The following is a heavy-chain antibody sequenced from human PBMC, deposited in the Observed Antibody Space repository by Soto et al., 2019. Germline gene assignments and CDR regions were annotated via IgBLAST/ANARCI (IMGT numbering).Heavy chain of an antibody. D-gene: IGHD2-2*01. Sequence: ASVKVSCKASGYTFTSYYMHWVRQAPGQGLEWMGIINPSGGSTSYAQKFQGRVTMTRDTSTSTVYMELSSLRSEDTAVYYCARVQGYCSSTSCPHFDFDIWGQGTMVTVPS. CDR1: GYTFTSYY. J-gene: IGHJ3*02. CDR3: ARVQGYCSSTSCPHFDFDI. CDR2: INPSGGST. V-gene: IGHV1-46*03.